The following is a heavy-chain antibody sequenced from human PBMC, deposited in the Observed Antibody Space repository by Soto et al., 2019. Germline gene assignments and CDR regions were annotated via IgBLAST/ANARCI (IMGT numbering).Heavy chain of an antibody. Sequence: EVQLVESGGGLVQPGGSLRLSCAASGFTFSSYAMHWVRQAPGKGLEYVSAISSNGGSTYYANSVKGRFTISRDNSKNTVYLQKGSLRAEDMAVYYCARVAPPDDYGDNLYYYYMDVWGKGTTVTVSS. CDR3: ARVAPPDDYGDNLYYYYMDV. CDR1: GFTFSSYA. J-gene: IGHJ6*03. D-gene: IGHD4-17*01. V-gene: IGHV3-64*01. CDR2: ISSNGGST.